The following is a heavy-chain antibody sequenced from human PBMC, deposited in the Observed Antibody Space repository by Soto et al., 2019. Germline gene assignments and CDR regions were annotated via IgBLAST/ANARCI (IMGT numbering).Heavy chain of an antibody. CDR1: SGSISGYY. J-gene: IGHJ4*02. D-gene: IGHD2-2*01. CDR2: IYSSGNT. Sequence: QVQLQESGPGLVKPSETLSLTCTVSSGSISGYYWSWIRQPPGKGLEWIGYIYSSGNTNYNPSLKSRVTISVDTSKNQSSLRLSSVTAADTAVYFCARIYCSSVRCSSHFDYWGQGTLVTVSS. CDR3: ARIYCSSVRCSSHFDY. V-gene: IGHV4-59*08.